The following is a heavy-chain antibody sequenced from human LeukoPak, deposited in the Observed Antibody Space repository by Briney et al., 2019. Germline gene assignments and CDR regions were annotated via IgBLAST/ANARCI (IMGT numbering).Heavy chain of an antibody. V-gene: IGHV3-7*01. D-gene: IGHD2-2*01. J-gene: IGHJ4*02. CDR1: GFTFSSYW. CDR2: IKQDGSEK. CDR3: ARAMGYCSSTSCYPGGY. Sequence: PGGSLRLSCAASGFTFSSYWMSWVRQAPGKGLEWVANIKQDGSEKYYVDSVKGRFTISRDNAKNSLYLQMNSLRAEDTAVYYCARAMGYCSSTSCYPGGYWGQGTLVTVSS.